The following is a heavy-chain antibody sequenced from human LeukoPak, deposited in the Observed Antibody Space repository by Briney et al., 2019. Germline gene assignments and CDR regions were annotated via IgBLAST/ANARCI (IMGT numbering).Heavy chain of an antibody. CDR2: IYYSGST. V-gene: IGHV4-59*01. D-gene: IGHD2-15*01. Sequence: SETLSLACTVSGGSISSYYWNWIRQPPGKGLEWIGHIYYSGSTNYNPSLKSRVTISVDTSKNQFSLKLSSVTAADTAVYYCARGEGYCSGGSCFIDGFDIWGQGTMVTVS. J-gene: IGHJ3*02. CDR1: GGSISSYY. CDR3: ARGEGYCSGGSCFIDGFDI.